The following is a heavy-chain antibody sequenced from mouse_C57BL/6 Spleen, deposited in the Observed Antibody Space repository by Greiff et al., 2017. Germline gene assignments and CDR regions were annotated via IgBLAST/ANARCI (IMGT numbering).Heavy chain of an antibody. CDR3: ARPQLGGAWFAY. Sequence: QVQLQQSGAELVKPGASVKISCKASGYAFSSYWMNWVKQRPGKGLEWIGQIYPGDGDTNYNGKFKGKATLTADKSSSTAYMQLSSLTSEDSAVYFCARPQLGGAWFAYWGQGTLVTVSA. J-gene: IGHJ3*01. CDR1: GYAFSSYW. D-gene: IGHD4-1*02. CDR2: IYPGDGDT. V-gene: IGHV1-80*01.